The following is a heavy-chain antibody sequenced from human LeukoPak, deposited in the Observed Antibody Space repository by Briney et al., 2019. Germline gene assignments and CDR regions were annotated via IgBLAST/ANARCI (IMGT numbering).Heavy chain of an antibody. CDR1: GYTFTSYY. CDR2: INPYSGAT. D-gene: IGHD6-13*01. Sequence: ASVKVSCKASGYTFTSYYIHWVRQAPGQGLEWMGWINPYSGATNYAQKFQGRVTLTRDASINTAYMELTRLTSDDTAVYFCAREGLSSSSWHICDFWGQGTLVTVSS. V-gene: IGHV1-2*02. CDR3: AREGLSSSSWHICDF. J-gene: IGHJ4*02.